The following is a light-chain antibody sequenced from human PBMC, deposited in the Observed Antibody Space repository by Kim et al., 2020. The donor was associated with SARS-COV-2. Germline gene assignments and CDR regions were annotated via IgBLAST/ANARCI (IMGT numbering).Light chain of an antibody. CDR1: RSDVGSYNL. Sequence: SISIASTGTRSDVGSYNLVSWYQQHPGKAPKLMIYEVSKRPSGVSNRFSGSKSGNTASLTISGLQAEDEADYYCCSYAGSSTFVVFGGGTQLTVL. J-gene: IGLJ2*01. CDR3: CSYAGSSTFVV. V-gene: IGLV2-23*02. CDR2: EVS.